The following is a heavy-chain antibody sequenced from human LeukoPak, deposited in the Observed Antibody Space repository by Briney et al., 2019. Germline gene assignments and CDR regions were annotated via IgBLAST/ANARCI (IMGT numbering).Heavy chain of an antibody. V-gene: IGHV3-48*03. CDR3: ARDASGWSYNWFDP. CDR1: GFTFSSYE. Sequence: PGGSLRLSCAASGFTFSSYEMNWVRQAPGKGLEWVSYISSSGSTIYYADSVKGRFTISRDNAKNSLYLQMNSLRAEDTAVYYCARDASGWSYNWFDPWGRGTLVTVSS. J-gene: IGHJ5*02. D-gene: IGHD6-19*01. CDR2: ISSSGSTI.